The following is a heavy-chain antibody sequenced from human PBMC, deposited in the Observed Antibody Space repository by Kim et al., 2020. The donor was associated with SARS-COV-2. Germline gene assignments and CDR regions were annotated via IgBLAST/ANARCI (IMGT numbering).Heavy chain of an antibody. CDR3: ANGNSDFDFFY. Sequence: GGSLRLSCAASGFTFTNYAMRWVRQAPGKGLEWVSTITGRGDVIDSADSVRGRFTISRDNSKKVVFLQMNSLRVEDTAIYYCANGNSDFDFFYWGQGTL. V-gene: IGHV3-23*01. D-gene: IGHD5-12*01. CDR1: GFTFTNYA. CDR2: ITGRGDVI. J-gene: IGHJ4*02.